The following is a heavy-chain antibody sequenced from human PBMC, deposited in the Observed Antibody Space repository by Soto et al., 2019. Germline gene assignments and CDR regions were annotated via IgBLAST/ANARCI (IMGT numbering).Heavy chain of an antibody. CDR1: GGSINSGDYY. Sequence: SDTLSLTCTVSGGSINSGDYYWTWVRQPPGKGLEWIGYIYYDGNSQHNPSLKSRVTMSIDTSKNQFSLNLSSVTAADTAVYYCARDRRWLPRGPNNWLDLWGQGTQVTVS. D-gene: IGHD5-12*01. CDR2: IYYDGNS. J-gene: IGHJ5*02. CDR3: ARDRRWLPRGPNNWLDL. V-gene: IGHV4-30-4*02.